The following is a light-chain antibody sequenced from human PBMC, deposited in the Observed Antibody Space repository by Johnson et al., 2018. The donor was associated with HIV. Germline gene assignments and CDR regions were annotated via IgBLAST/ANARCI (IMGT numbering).Light chain of an antibody. CDR3: GTWDSSLSAV. CDR1: SSTVGNNF. Sequence: QSVLTQPPSVSAAPGQKVTISCSGSSSTVGNNFVSWYQVLPGTAPKLLIYKDNERPSGIPDRFSGSKSGTSATLGITGLQTGDEADYYCGTWDSSLSAVFGTGTKVTVL. CDR2: KDN. V-gene: IGLV1-51*02. J-gene: IGLJ1*01.